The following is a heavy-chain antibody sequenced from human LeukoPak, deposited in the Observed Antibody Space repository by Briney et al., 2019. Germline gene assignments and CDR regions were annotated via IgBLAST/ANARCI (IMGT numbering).Heavy chain of an antibody. D-gene: IGHD3-16*02. J-gene: IGHJ4*02. CDR1: GFTGCSNY. CDR2: IYSGDST. V-gene: IGHV3-53*04. CDR3: ARDAAGYHY. Sequence: GGSVTLSCAGSGFTGCSNYMSWLAQAPGKGLEGWSVIYSGDSTYYADPVKGRFTITRHNSKNTLYLQMNSLRSEDTAVYYCARDAAGYHYWGQGTLVTVSS.